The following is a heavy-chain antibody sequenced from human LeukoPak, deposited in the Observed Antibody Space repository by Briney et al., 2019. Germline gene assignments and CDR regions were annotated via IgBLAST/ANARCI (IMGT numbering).Heavy chain of an antibody. CDR2: IYTSGGT. CDR1: GGSISGYY. Sequence: PSETLPLTCTVSGGSISGYYWSWIRQPAGRGLEWIGRIYTSGGTNYNPTLKSRVTMSVDTSKNQFSLKLISVTAADTAVYYCARDPTGTTNYWGQGSLVTVSS. D-gene: IGHD1-7*01. V-gene: IGHV4-4*07. CDR3: ARDPTGTTNY. J-gene: IGHJ4*02.